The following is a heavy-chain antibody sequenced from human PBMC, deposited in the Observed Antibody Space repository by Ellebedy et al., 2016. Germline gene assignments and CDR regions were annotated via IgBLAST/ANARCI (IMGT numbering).Heavy chain of an antibody. D-gene: IGHD3-22*01. V-gene: IGHV4-34*01. J-gene: IGHJ1*01. CDR3: ARRGSHYYDSSVYYRSRLAEYFQH. CDR1: GGSFSGYY. Sequence: SETLSLTCAVYGGSFSGYYWSWIRQPPGKGLEWIGEINHSGSTNYNPSLKSRVTISVDTSKNQFSLKLSSVTAADTAVYYCARRGSHYYDSSVYYRSRLAEYFQHWGQGTLVTVCS. CDR2: INHSGST.